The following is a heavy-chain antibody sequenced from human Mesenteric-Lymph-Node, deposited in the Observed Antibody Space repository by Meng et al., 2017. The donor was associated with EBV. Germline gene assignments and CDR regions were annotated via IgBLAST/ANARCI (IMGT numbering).Heavy chain of an antibody. Sequence: QLQESRPGLVKPSQTLSLTCAVSGGSIRRNNWWGWVRQTPGKGLEWIGEIHHSGNTNYNPSLWSRVTISVDTSKNQFSLKVRSVTAADAAVYYCARASAMDQGVISAIDNWGQGTLVTVSS. CDR3: ARASAMDQGVISAIDN. CDR1: GGSIRRNNW. J-gene: IGHJ4*02. D-gene: IGHD3-10*01. CDR2: IHHSGNT. V-gene: IGHV4-4*02.